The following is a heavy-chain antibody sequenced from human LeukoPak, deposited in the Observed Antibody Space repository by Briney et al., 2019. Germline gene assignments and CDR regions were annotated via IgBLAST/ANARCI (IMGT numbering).Heavy chain of an antibody. CDR2: IIPIFGTA. J-gene: IGHJ4*02. V-gene: IGHV1-69*01. CDR1: GGTFSNYA. Sequence: SVKVSCKASGGTFSNYAISWVRQAPGQGLEWMGGIIPIFGTANYAQKFQGRVTITADEATSTAYMELSSLRSEDTAVYYCARDRGIAAAGKDFDYWGQGTLVTVSS. CDR3: ARDRGIAAAGKDFDY. D-gene: IGHD6-13*01.